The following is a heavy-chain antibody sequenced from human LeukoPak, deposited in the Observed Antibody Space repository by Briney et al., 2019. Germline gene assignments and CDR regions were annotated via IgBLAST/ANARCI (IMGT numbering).Heavy chain of an antibody. CDR3: AKAPQWSRFDY. V-gene: IGHV3-23*01. D-gene: IGHD6-19*01. J-gene: IGHJ4*02. CDR1: GFTFSSYW. Sequence: GGSLRLSCAASGFTFSSYWMHWVRQAPGKGLEWVSAISGSGGSTYYADSVKGRFTISRDNSKNTLYLQMNSLRAEDTAVYYCAKAPQWSRFDYWGQGTLVTVSS. CDR2: ISGSGGST.